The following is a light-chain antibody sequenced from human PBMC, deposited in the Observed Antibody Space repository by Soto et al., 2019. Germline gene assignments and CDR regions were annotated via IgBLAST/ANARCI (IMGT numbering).Light chain of an antibody. CDR1: QSVSSN. CDR3: QQYNNWPRT. CDR2: GAS. J-gene: IGKJ1*01. Sequence: EIVMTQSPATLSVSPGERATLSRRVSQSVSSNLAWDQQKPGQAPRLLISGASTRATGIPARFSGSGSGTEFTLTISSLQSEDFAVYYCQQYNNWPRTFVQGTKV. V-gene: IGKV3-15*01.